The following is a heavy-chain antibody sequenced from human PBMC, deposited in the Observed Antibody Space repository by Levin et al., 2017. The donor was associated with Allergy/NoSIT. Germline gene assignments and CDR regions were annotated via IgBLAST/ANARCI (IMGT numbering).Heavy chain of an antibody. J-gene: IGHJ4*01. D-gene: IGHD2-2*03. Sequence: MSSETLSLTCTVSGGSISGGGYHWTWIRQHPEKGLEWIGYIYYSGSTFYNPSLKSRLMISVDTSKNQFSLNVSSVTAADTAVYYCAREDGSTFDFSGHAALVTVAS. CDR3: AREDGSTFDF. CDR2: IYYSGST. V-gene: IGHV4-31*03. CDR1: GGSISGGGYH.